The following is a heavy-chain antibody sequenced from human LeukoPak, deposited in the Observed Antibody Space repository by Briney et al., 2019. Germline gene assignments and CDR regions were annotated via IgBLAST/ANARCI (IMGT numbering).Heavy chain of an antibody. Sequence: GGSLRLSCAASGFTFSNYWMGWVRQAPGKGLEWVANIKQDGSEKYYVDSVKGRFTISRDNAKNSLYLQMNSLRAEDTAVYYCARETALIAARPNYYYYYYMDVWGKGTTVTVSS. CDR1: GFTFSNYW. V-gene: IGHV3-7*01. D-gene: IGHD6-6*01. J-gene: IGHJ6*03. CDR2: IKQDGSEK. CDR3: ARETALIAARPNYYYYYYMDV.